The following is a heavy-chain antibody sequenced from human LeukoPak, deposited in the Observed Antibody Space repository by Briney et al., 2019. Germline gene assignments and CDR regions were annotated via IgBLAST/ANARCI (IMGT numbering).Heavy chain of an antibody. CDR3: ARSSYSSSSSV. Sequence: PGGSLRLSCAVSGFTFSGFWMSWSRQAPGKGLEWVASINSDGSEGYYADVVEGRFTISRDNAKNSLYLQINSLSAEDTAVYYCARSSYSSSSSVWGQGTMVTVSS. CDR1: GFTFSGFW. CDR2: INSDGSEG. J-gene: IGHJ3*01. V-gene: IGHV3-7*03. D-gene: IGHD6-6*01.